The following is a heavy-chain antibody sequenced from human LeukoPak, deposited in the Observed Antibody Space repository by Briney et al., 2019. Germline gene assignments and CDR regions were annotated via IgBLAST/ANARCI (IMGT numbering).Heavy chain of an antibody. CDR3: ARINYYDSSGHHHYYYGMDV. CDR1: GGSISSGGYY. V-gene: IGHV4-30-2*06. Sequence: SQTLSLTCTVSGGSISSGGYYWTCIRQSPGKGLEWIGNVYHSGSIKYNPSLKSRVTISVDTSKNQFSLKLSSVTAADTAVYYCARINYYDSSGHHHYYYGMDVWGQGTTVTVSS. D-gene: IGHD3-22*01. J-gene: IGHJ6*02. CDR2: VYHSGSI.